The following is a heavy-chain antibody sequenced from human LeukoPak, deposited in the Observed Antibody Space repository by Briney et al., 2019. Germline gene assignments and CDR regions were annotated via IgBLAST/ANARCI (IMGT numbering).Heavy chain of an antibody. CDR1: GFTFSSYA. V-gene: IGHV3-23*01. J-gene: IGHJ4*02. D-gene: IGHD3-10*01. CDR3: AKGYGSGSSKGSIDY. CDR2: ISGSGGST. Sequence: GGSLRLSCAASGFTFSSYAMSWVRQAPGKGQEWVSAISGSGGSTYYADSVKGRFTISRDNSKNTLYLQMNSLRAEDTAVYYCAKGYGSGSSKGSIDYWGQGTLVTVSS.